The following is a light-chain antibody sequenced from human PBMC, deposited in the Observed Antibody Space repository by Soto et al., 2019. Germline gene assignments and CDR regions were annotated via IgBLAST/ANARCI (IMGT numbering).Light chain of an antibody. Sequence: TLSSSPGERATLFCRASQSISNRYLVWYQQKPGQAPRLLIYGTSTRASGIPDRFSGSGSGTDFTLTISRLEPEDFAAYYCQHCGSTPFTFGGGTKVDIK. V-gene: IGKV3-20*01. J-gene: IGKJ4*01. CDR2: GTS. CDR3: QHCGSTPFT. CDR1: QSISNRY.